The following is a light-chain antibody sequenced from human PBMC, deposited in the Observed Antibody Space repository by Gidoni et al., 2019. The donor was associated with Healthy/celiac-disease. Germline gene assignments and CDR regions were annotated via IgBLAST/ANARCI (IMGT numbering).Light chain of an antibody. Sequence: IVLTQSPATLSVSPGESATLSSRASQSVSNNLAWYQQKPGQAPRLLTYGASTRATGIPARFSGSGSGTEFTLTISSLQSEDFAVYYCQQYNNWPRTFGQGTKVEIK. CDR1: QSVSNN. V-gene: IGKV3-15*01. J-gene: IGKJ1*01. CDR2: GAS. CDR3: QQYNNWPRT.